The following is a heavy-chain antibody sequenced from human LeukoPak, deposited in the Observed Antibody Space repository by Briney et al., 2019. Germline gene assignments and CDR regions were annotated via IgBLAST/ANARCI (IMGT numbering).Heavy chain of an antibody. CDR2: ISRNGGST. Sequence: GGSLRLSCAASGFTFISYAMDWVRQAPGKGLEYVSGISRNGGSTYYASSVKGRFTISRDNSKTTLDLQMGSLRAEDMAVYYCVRRRGYSYDYWGQGTLVSVSS. CDR3: VRRRGYSYDY. CDR1: GFTFISYA. J-gene: IGHJ4*02. V-gene: IGHV3-64*01. D-gene: IGHD5-18*01.